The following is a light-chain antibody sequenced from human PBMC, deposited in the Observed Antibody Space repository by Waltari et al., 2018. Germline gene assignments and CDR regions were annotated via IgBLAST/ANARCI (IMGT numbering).Light chain of an antibody. CDR1: RIGIKS. CDR3: QVWDGATDQVV. Sequence: SYVLTQPPSESVAPGEAARIPCGGARIGIKSVPWYQQKPGQDTTLVIYSDSDRPAGIPERFSGYNSGNTATLTITRVEAGDEAEYYCQVWDGATDQVVFGGGTELTVL. CDR2: SDS. J-gene: IGLJ2*01. V-gene: IGLV3-21*04.